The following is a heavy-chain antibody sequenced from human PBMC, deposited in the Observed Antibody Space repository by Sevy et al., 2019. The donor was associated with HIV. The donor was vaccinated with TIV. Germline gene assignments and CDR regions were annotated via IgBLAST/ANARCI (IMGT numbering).Heavy chain of an antibody. D-gene: IGHD6-13*01. Sequence: GGSLRLSCAASGFTLDDYDMHWVRQAPGKGLEWVSGISRNSGSIGYADSVKGRFTISRDNAKNSLYLQMNSLRAEDTALYYCAKAAGYSSSWRFDYWGQGTLVTVSS. CDR1: GFTLDDYD. V-gene: IGHV3-9*01. J-gene: IGHJ4*02. CDR3: AKAAGYSSSWRFDY. CDR2: ISRNSGSI.